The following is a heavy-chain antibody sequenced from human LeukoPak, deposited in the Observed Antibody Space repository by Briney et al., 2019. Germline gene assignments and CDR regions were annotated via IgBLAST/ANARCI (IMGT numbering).Heavy chain of an antibody. Sequence: SETLSLTCAVSGYSIRSGYYWGWIRQPPGQGLEWIGSVYHSGISYYNPSLKSRVSISVDTSKNQFSMRLSSVTAADTATYYCAGWSGELLSIFAFWGQGTLVTVHS. CDR3: AGWSGELLSIFAF. V-gene: IGHV4-38-2*01. D-gene: IGHD3-10*01. CDR1: GYSIRSGYY. J-gene: IGHJ4*02. CDR2: VYHSGIS.